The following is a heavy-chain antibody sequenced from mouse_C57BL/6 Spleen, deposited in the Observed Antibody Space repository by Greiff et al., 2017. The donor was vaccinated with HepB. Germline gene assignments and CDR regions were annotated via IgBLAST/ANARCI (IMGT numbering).Heavy chain of an antibody. J-gene: IGHJ4*01. V-gene: IGHV1-66*01. D-gene: IGHD2-1*01. CDR2: IYPGSGNT. Sequence: VQLQQSGPELVKPGASVKISCKASGYSFTSYYIHWVKQRPGQGLEWIGWIYPGSGNTKYNEKFKGKATLTADTSSSTAYMQLSSLTSEDSAVYYCARSPIYYGYAMDYWGQGTSVTVSS. CDR3: ARSPIYYGYAMDY. CDR1: GYSFTSYY.